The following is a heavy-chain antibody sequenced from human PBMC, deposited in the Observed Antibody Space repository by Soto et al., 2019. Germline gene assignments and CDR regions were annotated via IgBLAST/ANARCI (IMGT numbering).Heavy chain of an antibody. V-gene: IGHV4-39*01. CDR2: IYYSGST. J-gene: IGHJ6*02. CDR1: GGSISSSSYY. D-gene: IGHD1-26*01. CDR3: ARHLPHVVGATRGYYYYYGMDV. Sequence: SETLSLTCTVSGGSISSSSYYWGWIRQPPGKGLEWIGSIYYSGSTYYNPSLKSRVTISVDTSKNQFSLKLSSVTAADTAVYYCARHLPHVVGATRGYYYYYGMDVWGQGTTVTVSS.